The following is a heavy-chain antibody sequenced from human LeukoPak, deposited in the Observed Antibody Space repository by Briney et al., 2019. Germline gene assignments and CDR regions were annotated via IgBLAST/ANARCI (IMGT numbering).Heavy chain of an antibody. J-gene: IGHJ3*02. CDR3: ARGLAAAGNGDDAFDI. CDR2: ISGSGGST. V-gene: IGHV3-23*01. D-gene: IGHD6-13*01. CDR1: GFTFSSYA. Sequence: GGPLRLSCAASGFTFSSYAMSWVRQAPGKGLEWVSAISGSGGSTYYADSVKGRFTISRDNSKNTLYLQMNSLRAEDTAVYYCARGLAAAGNGDDAFDIWGQGTMVTVSS.